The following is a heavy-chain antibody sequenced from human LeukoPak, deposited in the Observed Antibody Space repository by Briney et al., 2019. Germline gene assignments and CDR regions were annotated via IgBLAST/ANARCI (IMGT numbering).Heavy chain of an antibody. CDR3: ARDSGYDYPGDYFDY. Sequence: GGSLRLSCAASGFTFSSYSMNWVRQAPGKGLEWVSSISSSSSYIYYADSVKGRFTISRDNAKNSLYLQMNSLRAEDTAVYYCARDSGYDYPGDYFDYWGQGTLVTVSS. J-gene: IGHJ4*02. CDR1: GFTFSSYS. D-gene: IGHD5-12*01. V-gene: IGHV3-21*01. CDR2: ISSSSSYI.